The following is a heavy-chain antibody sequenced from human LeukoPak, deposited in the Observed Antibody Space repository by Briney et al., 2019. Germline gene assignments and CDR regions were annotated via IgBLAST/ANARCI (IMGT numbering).Heavy chain of an antibody. CDR3: ARGYGDYSLYYFDY. D-gene: IGHD4-17*01. V-gene: IGHV4-39*01. J-gene: IGHJ4*02. CDR1: GGSISSSSSY. CDR2: IYYSGST. Sequence: PSQTLSLTCTVSGGSISSSSSYWGWIRQPPGKGLEWIASIYYSGSTYYNPSLKSRVTISVDTSKNQFSLKLSSVTAADTAVYYCARGYGDYSLYYFDYWGQGTLVTVSS.